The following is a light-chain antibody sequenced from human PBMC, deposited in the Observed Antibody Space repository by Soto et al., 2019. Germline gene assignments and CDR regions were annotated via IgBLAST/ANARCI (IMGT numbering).Light chain of an antibody. V-gene: IGLV2-14*03. CDR3: SSYTSTMTNV. J-gene: IGLJ1*01. CDR2: DAV. Sequence: QSVLTQPASVSGSPGQSITISCTGSSSDVGGFNSVSWYQLRPGTAPKLILYDAVDRPSGVSYRFAGSKSGNTASLTISGLQAADEADYFCSSYTSTMTNVFGSGTKLTVL. CDR1: SSDVGGFNS.